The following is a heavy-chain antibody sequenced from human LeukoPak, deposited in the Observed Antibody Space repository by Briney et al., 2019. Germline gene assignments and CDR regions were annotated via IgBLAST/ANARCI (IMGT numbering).Heavy chain of an antibody. D-gene: IGHD1-26*01. V-gene: IGHV4-34*01. CDR1: GGSFSGYY. Sequence: PSETLSLTCAVYGGSFSGYYWSWIRQPPGKGLEWIGEINHSGSTNYNPSLKSRVTISVDTSKNQFSLKLSSVTAADTAVCYCARRGSGSFTNWGQGTLVTVSS. J-gene: IGHJ4*02. CDR2: INHSGST. CDR3: ARRGSGSFTN.